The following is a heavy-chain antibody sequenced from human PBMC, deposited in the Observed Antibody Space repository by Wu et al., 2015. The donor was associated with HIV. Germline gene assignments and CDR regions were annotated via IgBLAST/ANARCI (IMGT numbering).Heavy chain of an antibody. Sequence: QVQLVQSGAEVKKPGASVKVSCKASGYTLTGYYIHWVRQAPGQGLEWMGWINPNIGDTNYAQKFQGRATMTRDTSIGTAYMELSRLRSDDTAVYYCARERGYYYVSGGYLRAFDIWGQGTMVTVSS. V-gene: IGHV1-2*02. CDR3: ARERGYYYVSGGYLRAFDI. J-gene: IGHJ3*02. D-gene: IGHD3-22*01. CDR1: GYTLTGYY. CDR2: INPNIGDT.